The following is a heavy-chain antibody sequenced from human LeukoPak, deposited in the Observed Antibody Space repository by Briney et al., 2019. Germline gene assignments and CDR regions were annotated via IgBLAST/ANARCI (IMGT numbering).Heavy chain of an antibody. J-gene: IGHJ4*02. Sequence: GESLKISCEGSGYFFNSYWIAWVRQMPGKGLEWMGIIYPSDLDIRYSPSFQGQVTMSVDKSNSIAYLQWNSLKASDTGMYFCARGDPTGGNYHTLDYWGQGTLVTVPS. CDR3: ARGDPTGGNYHTLDY. V-gene: IGHV5-51*01. D-gene: IGHD5-24*01. CDR2: IYPSDLDI. CDR1: GYFFNSYW.